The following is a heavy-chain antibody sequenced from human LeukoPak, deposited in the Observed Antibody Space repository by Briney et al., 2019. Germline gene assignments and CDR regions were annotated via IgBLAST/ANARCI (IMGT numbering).Heavy chain of an antibody. CDR2: INHSGST. D-gene: IGHD5-18*01. Sequence: SETLSLTCTVSGGSISSYYWSWIRQPPGKGLEWIGEINHSGSTNYNPSLKSRVTISVDTSKNQFSLKLSSVTAADTAVYYCATNRGYSYVTFDYWGQGTLVTVSS. CDR1: GGSISSYY. CDR3: ATNRGYSYVTFDY. J-gene: IGHJ4*02. V-gene: IGHV4-34*01.